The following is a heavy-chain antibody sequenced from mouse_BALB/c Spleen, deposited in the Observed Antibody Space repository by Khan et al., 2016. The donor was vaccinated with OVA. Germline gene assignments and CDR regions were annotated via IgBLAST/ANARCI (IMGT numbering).Heavy chain of an antibody. D-gene: IGHD2-1*01. CDR3: ARSGGNFHWYFDV. CDR2: ISSGSSTI. Sequence: EVELVESGGGLVQPGGSRKLSCAASGFTFSSFGMHWVRQAPKKGLEWVAYISSGSSTIYYVDTVKGRFTISRDNPKNTLFLQMTSLRAEYTAMYYCARSGGNFHWYFDVWGAGTSVTVAS. J-gene: IGHJ1*01. V-gene: IGHV5-17*02. CDR1: GFTFSSFG.